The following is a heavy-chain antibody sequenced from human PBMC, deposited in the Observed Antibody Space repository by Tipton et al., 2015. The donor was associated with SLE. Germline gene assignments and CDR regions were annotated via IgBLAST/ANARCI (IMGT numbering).Heavy chain of an antibody. D-gene: IGHD2-21*01. J-gene: IGHJ4*02. CDR3: ARAVDCGGDCYAFDY. V-gene: IGHV3-20*04. CDR2: INWNGGKT. CDR1: GFTFEDYG. Sequence: SLRLSCEASGFTFEDYGMSWVRQVPGKGLEWVSGINWNGGKTDYADSVRGRFTISRDNAKNSLYLQVNSLRAEDTALYYCARAVDCGGDCYAFDYWGQGTQVTVSS.